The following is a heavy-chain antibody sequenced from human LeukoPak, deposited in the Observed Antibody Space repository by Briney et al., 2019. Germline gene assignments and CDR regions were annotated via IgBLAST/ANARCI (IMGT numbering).Heavy chain of an antibody. V-gene: IGHV3-30*02. Sequence: GGSLRLSCATSGFTFTSYGMHWVRQAPGKGLEWVAFIRYDGSDKYYADSVKGRFTISRDDPKNTVYLQMNSLRAEDTAGYYCARGPSGYHNTGGQGTLVTVSS. J-gene: IGHJ4*02. CDR1: GFTFTSYG. CDR3: ARGPSGYHNT. D-gene: IGHD5-12*01. CDR2: IRYDGSDK.